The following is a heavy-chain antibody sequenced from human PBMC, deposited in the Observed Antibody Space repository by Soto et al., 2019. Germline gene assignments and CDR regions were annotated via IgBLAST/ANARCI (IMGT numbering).Heavy chain of an antibody. CDR3: AHKGGRGAAMDV. J-gene: IGHJ6*02. CDR2: IYWDGDK. D-gene: IGHD2-15*01. CDR1: GFSLSSRGVG. V-gene: IGHV2-5*02. Sequence: QITLKESGPTLVKPTQTLTVTCTFSGFSLSSRGVGVGWIRQPPGKALEWLALIYWDGDKRYSPFLKSRLTITKDTSENQVVLTLTNMDPVDTATYYCAHKGGRGAAMDVWGQGTTVTVSS.